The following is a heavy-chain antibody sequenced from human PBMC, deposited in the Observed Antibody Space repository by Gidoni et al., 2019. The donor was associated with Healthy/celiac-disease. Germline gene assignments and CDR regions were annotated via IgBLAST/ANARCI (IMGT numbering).Heavy chain of an antibody. D-gene: IGHD6-6*01. J-gene: IGHJ6*02. CDR1: GFTFISYA. CDR3: AKDRGQLAVVLDYYYGMDV. Sequence: EVQLVESGGGLVQPGGSLRLSCAASGFTFISYAMSWVRQAPGKGLEWVSAIRGSGGSTYYADSVKGRFTISRDNSKNTLYLQMNSLRAEDTAVYYCAKDRGQLAVVLDYYYGMDVWGQGTTVTVSS. CDR2: IRGSGGST. V-gene: IGHV3-23*04.